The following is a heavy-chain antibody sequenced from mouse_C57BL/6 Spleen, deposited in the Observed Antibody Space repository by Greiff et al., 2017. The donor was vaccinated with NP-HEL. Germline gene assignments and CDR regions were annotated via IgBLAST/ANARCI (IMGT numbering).Heavy chain of an antibody. Sequence: QVQLQQPGAELVMPGASVKLSCKASGYTFTSYWMHWVKQRPGQGLEWIGEIDPSDSYTNYNQKFKGKSTLTVDKSSSTAYMQLSSLTSEDSAVYYWARRAVWYFDVWGTGTTVTVSS. CDR2: IDPSDSYT. CDR1: GYTFTSYW. V-gene: IGHV1-69*01. CDR3: ARRAVWYFDV. J-gene: IGHJ1*03. D-gene: IGHD3-3*01.